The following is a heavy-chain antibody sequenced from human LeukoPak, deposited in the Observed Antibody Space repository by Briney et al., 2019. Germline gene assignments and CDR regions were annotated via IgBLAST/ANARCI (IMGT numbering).Heavy chain of an antibody. CDR3: ARGSVVVPAAHPHYYYYYYMDV. V-gene: IGHV4-4*09. CDR2: IYTSGST. Sequence: PSETLSLTCTVSGGSISSYYWSWIRQPAGKGLEWIGYIYTSGSTNYNPSLKSRVTISVDTSKNQFSLKLSSVTAADTAVYYCARGSVVVPAAHPHYYYYYYMDVWGKGTTVTVSS. D-gene: IGHD2-2*01. CDR1: GGSISSYY. J-gene: IGHJ6*03.